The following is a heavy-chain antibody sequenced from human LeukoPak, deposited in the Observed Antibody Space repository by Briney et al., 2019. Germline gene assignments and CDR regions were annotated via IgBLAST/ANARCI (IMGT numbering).Heavy chain of an antibody. Sequence: SETLSLTCAVSGGSISSGGYSWSWIRQPPGKGLEWIGYIYYSGSTYYNPSLKSRVTISVDTSKNQFSLKLSSVTAADTAVYYCARDGAYCSGGSCYSDAFDIWGQGTMVTVSS. CDR1: GGSISSGGYS. V-gene: IGHV4-30-4*07. CDR3: ARDGAYCSGGSCYSDAFDI. J-gene: IGHJ3*02. CDR2: IYYSGST. D-gene: IGHD2-15*01.